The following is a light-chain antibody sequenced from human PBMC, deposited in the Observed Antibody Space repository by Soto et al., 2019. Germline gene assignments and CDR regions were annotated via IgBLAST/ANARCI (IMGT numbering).Light chain of an antibody. V-gene: IGKV1-39*01. CDR3: HQSYSNPRT. Sequence: DIQMTQSPSSLSASVGDRVTITCRASQSISSYLNWYQQKPGKAPKLLIYDASSLQGGVPSRFSGSRSGTDFTLTISSLQPEDFATYYCHQSYSNPRTFGQGTKVDIK. J-gene: IGKJ1*01. CDR2: DAS. CDR1: QSISSY.